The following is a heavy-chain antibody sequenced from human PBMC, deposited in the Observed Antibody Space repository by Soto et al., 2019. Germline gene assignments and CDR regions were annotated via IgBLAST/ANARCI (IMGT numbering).Heavy chain of an antibody. D-gene: IGHD1-26*01. CDR3: TTGSVEGY. CDR1: GFTISGAW. Sequence: EVQLVESGGGLVKPGGSLRLSCAASGFTISGAWMNWVRQAPGKGLEWVGRIKTKTQGETTDYPAPVKGRFTISRDDSENTLSLHMNSLKIEDTAVYYCTTGSVEGYWGQGTLVTVSS. J-gene: IGHJ4*02. V-gene: IGHV3-15*07. CDR2: IKTKTQGETT.